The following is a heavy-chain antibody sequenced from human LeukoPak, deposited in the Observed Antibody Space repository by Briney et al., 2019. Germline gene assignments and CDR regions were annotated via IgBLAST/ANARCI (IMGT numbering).Heavy chain of an antibody. D-gene: IGHD3-10*01. V-gene: IGHV1-2*02. CDR3: ARDAGSHLLGAFDI. CDR2: INPKNGDT. Sequence: ASVKVSCKASGYTFTDYYIHWMRQAPGQGPEWMGWINPKNGDTKYTQKFQGRVTITRDTSISTAYMEVSRLTSEDTAVYYRARDAGSHLLGAFDIWGQGTMVTVSS. J-gene: IGHJ3*02. CDR1: GYTFTDYY.